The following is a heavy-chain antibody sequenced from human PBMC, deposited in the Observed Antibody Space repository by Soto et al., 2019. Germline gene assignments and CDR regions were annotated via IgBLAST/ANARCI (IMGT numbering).Heavy chain of an antibody. CDR3: AKDLRIVGATCPGY. D-gene: IGHD1-26*01. CDR2: ISGSGGST. J-gene: IGHJ4*02. Sequence: PGGSLRLSCAASGFTFSSYAMSWVRQAPGKGLEWVSAISGSGGSTYYADSVKGRFTISRDNSKNTLYLQMNSLRAEDTAVYYCAKDLRIVGATCPGYWGQGTLVTVSS. CDR1: GFTFSSYA. V-gene: IGHV3-23*01.